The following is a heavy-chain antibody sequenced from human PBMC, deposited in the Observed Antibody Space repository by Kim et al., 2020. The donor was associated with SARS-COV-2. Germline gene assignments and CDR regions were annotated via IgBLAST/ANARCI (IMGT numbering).Heavy chain of an antibody. CDR2: T. V-gene: IGHV1-18*01. J-gene: IGHJ4*02. CDR3: ARGQQLVDVVY. Sequence: TNYAQKLQGRVTMTTDTSTSTAYMELRSLRSDDTAVYYCARGQQLVDVVYWGQGTLVTVSS. D-gene: IGHD6-13*01.